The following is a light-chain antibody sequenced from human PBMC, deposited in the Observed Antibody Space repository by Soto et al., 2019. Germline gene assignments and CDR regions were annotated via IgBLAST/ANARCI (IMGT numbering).Light chain of an antibody. CDR2: GAS. CDR1: QSVSSSY. CDR3: QLRRT. V-gene: IGKV3-20*01. J-gene: IGKJ1*01. Sequence: IVLTQSPGTLSLSPGERATLSCRASQSVSSSYLAWYQQKPGQAPRLLIYGASSRATGIPDRFSGSGSGTDFTLTSSRLEPEDFAVYYCQLRRTFGQGTKVEIK.